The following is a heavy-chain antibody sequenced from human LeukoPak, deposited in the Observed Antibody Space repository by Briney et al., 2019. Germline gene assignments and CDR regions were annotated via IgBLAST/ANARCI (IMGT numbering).Heavy chain of an antibody. Sequence: PSETLSLTCTVSGGSISSSGYYWGWIRQPPGKGLEWIGSIYYSGSTYYNPSLKSRVTISVDTSKNQFSLKLSSVTAADTAVYYCATVRPAAAASPFDYWGQGTLVTVSS. CDR2: IYYSGST. D-gene: IGHD2-2*01. V-gene: IGHV4-39*07. J-gene: IGHJ4*02. CDR1: GGSISSSGYY. CDR3: ATVRPAAAASPFDY.